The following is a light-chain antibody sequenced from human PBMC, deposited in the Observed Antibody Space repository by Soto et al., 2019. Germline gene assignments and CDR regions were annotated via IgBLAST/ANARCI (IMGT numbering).Light chain of an antibody. Sequence: QSVLTQPPSASGTPGQTVTIFCSGSSSNIVSKSVQWYKQLPETAPKLLIYSNNQRPSGVPDRFSGSKSGTSASLAISGLQSEDEAHYYCGAWDDTLNVLVFGGGTKLTVL. CDR1: SSNIVSKS. V-gene: IGLV1-44*01. J-gene: IGLJ2*01. CDR3: GAWDDTLNVLV. CDR2: SNN.